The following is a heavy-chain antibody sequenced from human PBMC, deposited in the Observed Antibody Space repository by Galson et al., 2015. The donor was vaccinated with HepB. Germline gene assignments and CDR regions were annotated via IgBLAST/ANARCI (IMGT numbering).Heavy chain of an antibody. D-gene: IGHD2-2*01. J-gene: IGHJ4*02. V-gene: IGHV3-11*04. Sequence: SLRLSCAASGFIFSDYYMSWIRQAPGKGLEWVSYISSSGSTIYYADSVKGRFTISRDNSKNTLYLQMNSLRAEDTAVYYCASSRASRVSDYFDYWGQGTLVTVSS. CDR2: ISSSGSTI. CDR1: GFIFSDYY. CDR3: ASSRASRVSDYFDY.